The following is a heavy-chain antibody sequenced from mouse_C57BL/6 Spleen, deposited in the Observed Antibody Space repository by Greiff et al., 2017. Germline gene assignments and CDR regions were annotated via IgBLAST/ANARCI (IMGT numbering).Heavy chain of an antibody. J-gene: IGHJ1*03. CDR1: GYTFTSYG. Sequence: VKLMESGAELARPGASVKLSCKASGYTFTSYGISWVKQRTGQGLEWIGEIYPRSGNTYYNEKFKGKATLIADKSSSTAYMELRSLTSEDSAVYFCARSHYYGSSYRYFDVWGTGTTVTVSS. D-gene: IGHD1-1*01. V-gene: IGHV1-81*01. CDR2: IYPRSGNT. CDR3: ARSHYYGSSYRYFDV.